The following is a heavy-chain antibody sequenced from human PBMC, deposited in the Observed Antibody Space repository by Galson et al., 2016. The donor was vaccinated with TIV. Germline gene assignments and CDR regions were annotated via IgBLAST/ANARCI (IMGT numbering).Heavy chain of an antibody. CDR3: TIAAGKNGASCYATCDTFDI. Sequence: CAISGDSVSSDSAAWNWVRQSPSRGLEWLGRTYYRSRWYYDYKVSVKSRITINPDTSKNQFSLQLNSVTPEDTAVYYCTIAAGKNGASCYATCDTFDIWGQGAMVTVSS. J-gene: IGHJ3*02. CDR1: GDSVSSDSAA. D-gene: IGHD2-2*01. CDR2: TYYRSRWYY. V-gene: IGHV6-1*01.